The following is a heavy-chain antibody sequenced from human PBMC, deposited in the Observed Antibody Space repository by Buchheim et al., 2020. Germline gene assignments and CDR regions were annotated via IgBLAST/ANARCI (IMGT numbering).Heavy chain of an antibody. Sequence: QVQLQQWGAGLLKPSETLSLTCAVYGGSFNGYYWSWIRQPPGKGLEWIGEINHSGSTNYNPSLKSRVTISVDTSKNQFSLKLSSVTAADTAVYYCARRRGYYYGSGTSKTFDYWGQGTL. J-gene: IGHJ4*02. D-gene: IGHD3-10*01. CDR3: ARRRGYYYGSGTSKTFDY. V-gene: IGHV4-34*01. CDR1: GGSFNGYY. CDR2: INHSGST.